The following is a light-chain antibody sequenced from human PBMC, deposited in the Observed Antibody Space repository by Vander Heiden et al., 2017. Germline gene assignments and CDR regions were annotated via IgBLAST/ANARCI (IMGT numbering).Light chain of an antibody. CDR2: DAS. V-gene: IGKV3-11*01. CDR1: QSVSSY. Sequence: DIVLTHSPATLPLSPGERATLSCRASQSVSSYLAWYQQKPGQAPRLLSYDASSRATGIPARFSGSGSGTDFTLTISSLEPEDFAGYYCQQRNNWPRTFGEGTKVEIK. CDR3: QQRNNWPRT. J-gene: IGKJ1*01.